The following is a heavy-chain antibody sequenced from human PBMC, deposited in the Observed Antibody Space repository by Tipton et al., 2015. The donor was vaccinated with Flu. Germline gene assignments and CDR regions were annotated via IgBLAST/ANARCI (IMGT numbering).Heavy chain of an antibody. Sequence: SLRLSCAASGFRFNTFWMNWVRQAPGKGLEWVAIIKQDASVKLYVDSVEGRFTISRDNAKNSLSLQMDSLRGDDTAVYYCAGGSGWLITDWGQGTLVTVSS. CDR1: GFRFNTFW. D-gene: IGHD6-19*01. J-gene: IGHJ4*02. V-gene: IGHV3-7*01. CDR2: IKQDASVK. CDR3: AGGSGWLITD.